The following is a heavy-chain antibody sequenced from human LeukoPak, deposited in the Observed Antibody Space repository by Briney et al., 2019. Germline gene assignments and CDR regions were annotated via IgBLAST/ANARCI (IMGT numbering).Heavy chain of an antibody. Sequence: GSSVKVSCKASGYTFTSYYMHWVRQAPAQGLEWMGIIHPSGGSTSYAQKFQGRVTITRDTSTSTVYMELSSLRSEDTAVYYCARDLEGYPYGSGNYPQWGQGTVITVSS. CDR3: ARDLEGYPYGSGNYPQ. J-gene: IGHJ4*02. CDR1: GYTFTSYY. CDR2: IHPSGGST. V-gene: IGHV1-46*01. D-gene: IGHD3-10*01.